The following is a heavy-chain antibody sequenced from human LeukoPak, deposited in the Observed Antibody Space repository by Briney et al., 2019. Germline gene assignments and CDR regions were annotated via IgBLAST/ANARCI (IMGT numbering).Heavy chain of an antibody. V-gene: IGHV1-18*01. Sequence: GASVKVSCKASGYTFTSYGISWVRQAPGQGLEWMGWVSAYADDTNYVQKSRGRITMTTNTSTSTAYMELRSLRSDDTAVYYCARDCIGCLGFDYWGQGTLVTVSS. D-gene: IGHD1-26*01. J-gene: IGHJ4*02. CDR3: ARDCIGCLGFDY. CDR1: GYTFTSYG. CDR2: VSAYADDT.